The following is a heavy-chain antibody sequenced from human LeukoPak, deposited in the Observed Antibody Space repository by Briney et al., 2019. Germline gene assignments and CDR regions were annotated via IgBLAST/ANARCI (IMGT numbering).Heavy chain of an antibody. CDR3: AKDVGKWESLHFFDY. CDR1: GFTFSGYP. Sequence: GGSLRLSCAASGFTFSGYPIHWVRQAPGKGLEWVAVISYDGSNKYYADSVKGRVTISRDDSRNTLYLQMNSLRGDDTAVYYCAKDVGKWESLHFFDYWGQGTLVTVSS. V-gene: IGHV3-30-3*02. CDR2: ISYDGSNK. J-gene: IGHJ4*02. D-gene: IGHD1-26*01.